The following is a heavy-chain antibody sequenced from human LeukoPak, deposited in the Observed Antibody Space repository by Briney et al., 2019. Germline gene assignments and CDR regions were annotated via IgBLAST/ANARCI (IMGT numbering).Heavy chain of an antibody. CDR1: GYTLTELS. V-gene: IGHV1-24*01. CDR2: FHPADGET. D-gene: IGHD3-22*01. CDR3: ATKVDYYDNSGYGQYFEY. J-gene: IGHJ4*02. Sequence: ASVKVSCKVSGYTLTELSMHWVRQAPGKGLEWMGGFHPADGETIYAQKFQGRVTMTEDTSTDTAYMELSSLRSEDTAVYFCATKVDYYDNSGYGQYFEYWGQGTLVTVSS.